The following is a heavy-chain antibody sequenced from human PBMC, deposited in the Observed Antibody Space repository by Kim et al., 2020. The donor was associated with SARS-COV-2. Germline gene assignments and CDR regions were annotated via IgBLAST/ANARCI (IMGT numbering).Heavy chain of an antibody. V-gene: IGHV1-8*01. J-gene: IGHJ4*02. CDR3: ARGPDYGSGSSHFDY. Sequence: QKFQGRVTMTSNTSISTAYMELSSLRSEDTAVYYCARGPDYGSGSSHFDYWGQGTLVTVSS. D-gene: IGHD3-10*01.